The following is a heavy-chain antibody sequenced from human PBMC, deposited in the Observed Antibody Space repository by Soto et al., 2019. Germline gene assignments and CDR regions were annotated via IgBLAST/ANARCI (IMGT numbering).Heavy chain of an antibody. CDR2: ISSSSSTI. D-gene: IGHD3-3*01. CDR1: GFTFSSYS. J-gene: IGHJ5*02. V-gene: IGHV3-48*01. CDR3: ARYRGEYYAS. Sequence: GGSLRLSCAASGFTFSSYSMNWVRQAPGKGLEWVSYISSSSSTIYYADSVKGRFTISRDNAKNSLYLQMNSLRAEDTAVYYCARYRGEYYASWGQGTLVTVSS.